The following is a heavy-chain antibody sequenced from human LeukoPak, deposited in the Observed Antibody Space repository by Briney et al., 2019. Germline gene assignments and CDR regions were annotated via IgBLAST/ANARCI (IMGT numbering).Heavy chain of an antibody. Sequence: ASVRVSCKASGGTFSSYAISWVRQAPGQGLEWMGRIIPIFGTANYAQKFQGRVTITTDESTSTAYMELSSLRSEDTAVYYCARSLGDSSGYYPLPFDYWGQGTLVIVSS. D-gene: IGHD3-22*01. CDR3: ARSLGDSSGYYPLPFDY. V-gene: IGHV1-69*05. CDR2: IIPIFGTA. CDR1: GGTFSSYA. J-gene: IGHJ4*02.